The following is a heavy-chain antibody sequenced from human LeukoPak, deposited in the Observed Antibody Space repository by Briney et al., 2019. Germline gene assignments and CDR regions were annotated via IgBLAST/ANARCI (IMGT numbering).Heavy chain of an antibody. V-gene: IGHV1-46*01. J-gene: IGHJ5*02. CDR2: INPSGGST. Sequence: ASVKVSCKASGYTFTSYYMHWVRQAPGQGLEWMGIINPSGGSTSYAQKFQGRVTMTRNTSISTAYMELSSLRSEDTAVYYCARLGLGDYYGSGSYLSWGQGTLITVSS. CDR1: GYTFTSYY. CDR3: ARLGLGDYYGSGSYLS. D-gene: IGHD3-10*01.